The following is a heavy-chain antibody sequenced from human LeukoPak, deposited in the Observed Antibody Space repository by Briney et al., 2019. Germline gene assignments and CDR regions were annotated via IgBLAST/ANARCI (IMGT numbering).Heavy chain of an antibody. Sequence: GGSLRLSCAASGFTFTNYAVHWVRQAPGKGLEWVANIKQDGSEKYYVDSVKGRFTISRDNAKNSLYLQMNSLRAEDTAVYYCARDWGYYYDSSGYYHFDYWGQGTLVTVSS. V-gene: IGHV3-7*01. CDR2: IKQDGSEK. D-gene: IGHD3-22*01. J-gene: IGHJ4*02. CDR3: ARDWGYYYDSSGYYHFDY. CDR1: GFTFTNYA.